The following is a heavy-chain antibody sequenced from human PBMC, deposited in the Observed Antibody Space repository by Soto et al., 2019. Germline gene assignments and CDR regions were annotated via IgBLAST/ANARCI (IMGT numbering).Heavy chain of an antibody. Sequence: SETLSLTCTVPGGSVNIGTYYWSWIRQPPGKGLEWIGFIHYSGSTNYNPSLKSRATMSVDTSKNQFSLKLTSVTAADTAVYYCARQVVDGTVAGTGSFDEWGQGTLVTVSS. CDR3: ARQVVDGTVAGTGSFDE. V-gene: IGHV4-61*01. CDR1: GGSVNIGTYY. CDR2: IHYSGST. J-gene: IGHJ4*02. D-gene: IGHD6-19*01.